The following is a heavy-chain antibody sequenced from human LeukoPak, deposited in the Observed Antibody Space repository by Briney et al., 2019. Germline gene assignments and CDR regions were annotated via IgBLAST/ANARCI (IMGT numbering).Heavy chain of an antibody. V-gene: IGHV3-74*01. CDR1: GFTFSTYW. D-gene: IGHD6-19*01. CDR3: ARLIGWSRFDP. J-gene: IGHJ5*02. Sequence: PGGSLRLSCAASGFTFSTYWMHWVRQAPGKGLVWVSRINSDGSRTTYADSVKGRFTISRDNAKNTLYLQMNSLRTEDTAVYYCARLIGWSRFDPWGQGALVTVSS. CDR2: INSDGSRT.